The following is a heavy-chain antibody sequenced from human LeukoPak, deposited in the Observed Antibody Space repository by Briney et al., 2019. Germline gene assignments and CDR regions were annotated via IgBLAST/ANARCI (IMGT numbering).Heavy chain of an antibody. D-gene: IGHD2-2*01. CDR2: IYPGDSDT. Sequence: GESLKISCKGSGYRFTDYWIGWVRQTPGKGLEWMGIIYPGDSDTRYSPSFQGQVTISVDKSITTAYLQWSSLKASDTAMYYCAREGYCSSINCPAVYWGQGTLVTVSS. J-gene: IGHJ4*02. V-gene: IGHV5-51*01. CDR3: AREGYCSSINCPAVY. CDR1: GYRFTDYW.